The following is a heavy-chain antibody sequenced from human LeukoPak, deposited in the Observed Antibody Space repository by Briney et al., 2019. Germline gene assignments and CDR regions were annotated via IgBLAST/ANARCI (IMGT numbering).Heavy chain of an antibody. V-gene: IGHV3-7*03. CDR2: IKQDGSEK. Sequence: GGSLRLSCAASGFSFSTYWMSWVRQAPGKGLQWVVNIKQDGSEKNYVDSVKGRFTISRDNAKNSLYLQMNGLRAEDTAVYYCARARLTLAREVIIKADYWGQGILVTVSS. J-gene: IGHJ4*02. D-gene: IGHD3-10*01. CDR1: GFSFSTYW. CDR3: ARARLTLAREVIIKADY.